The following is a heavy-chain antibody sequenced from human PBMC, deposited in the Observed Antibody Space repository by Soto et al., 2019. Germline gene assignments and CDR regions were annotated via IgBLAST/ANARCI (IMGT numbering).Heavy chain of an antibody. V-gene: IGHV3-9*01. CDR1: GFTFDDYA. Sequence: GGSLRLSCAASGFTFDDYAMHWVRQAPGKGLEWVSGISWNSGSIGYADSVKGRFTISRDNAKNSLYLQMNSLRAEDTALYYCAKDSGRYIVATILWFDPWGQGTLVTVSS. J-gene: IGHJ5*02. D-gene: IGHD5-12*01. CDR3: AKDSGRYIVATILWFDP. CDR2: ISWNSGSI.